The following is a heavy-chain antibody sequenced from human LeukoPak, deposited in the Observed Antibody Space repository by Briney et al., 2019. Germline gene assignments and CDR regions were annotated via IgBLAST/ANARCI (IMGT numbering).Heavy chain of an antibody. CDR1: GGSISSYY. V-gene: IGHV4-59*01. CDR3: ARAVRRYDSIWNY. Sequence: PSETLSLTCTVSGGSISSYYWSWIRQLPGKGLEWIGYIYYSGSTNYNPSLKSRVTISVDTSKNQFSLKLSSVTAADTAVYYCARAVRRYDSIWNYWGQGTLVTVSS. CDR2: IYYSGST. J-gene: IGHJ4*02. D-gene: IGHD3-22*01.